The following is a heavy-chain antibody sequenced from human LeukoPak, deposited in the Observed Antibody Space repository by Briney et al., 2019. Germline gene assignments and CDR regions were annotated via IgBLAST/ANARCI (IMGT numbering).Heavy chain of an antibody. D-gene: IGHD1-26*01. J-gene: IGHJ4*02. CDR1: GFTFSSYS. Sequence: GGSLRLSCAASGFTFSSYSMNWVRQAPGKGLEWVSYIGSSSSTIYYADSVKGRFTISRDNSKNTLYLQMNSLRAEDTAVYYCARGSGSYRLYYFDYWGQGTLVTVSS. CDR3: ARGSGSYRLYYFDY. V-gene: IGHV3-48*01. CDR2: IGSSSSTI.